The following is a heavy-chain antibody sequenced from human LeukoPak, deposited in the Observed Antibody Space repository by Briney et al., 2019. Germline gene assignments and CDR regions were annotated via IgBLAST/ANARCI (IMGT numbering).Heavy chain of an antibody. CDR1: GYTFTSYD. CDR3: ARDSTRRKCSSTSCHRIDY. J-gene: IGHJ4*02. Sequence: ASVKVSFKASGYTFTSYDINWVRQATGQGLEWMGIINPSGGSTSYAQKFQGRVTMTRDTSTSTVYMELSSLRSEDTAVYYCARDSTRRKCSSTSCHRIDYWGQGTLVTVSS. CDR2: INPSGGST. D-gene: IGHD2-2*01. V-gene: IGHV1-46*01.